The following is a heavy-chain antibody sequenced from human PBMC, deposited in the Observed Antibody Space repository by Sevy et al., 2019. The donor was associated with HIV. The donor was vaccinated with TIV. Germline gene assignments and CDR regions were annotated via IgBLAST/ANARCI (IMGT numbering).Heavy chain of an antibody. Sequence: SETLSLTCTVSGGSISSSSYDWDWIRQPPGKGLEWIGSIYYSGSTYYNPSLKSRVTISVSTSKNQFSLKLSSVTAAETAVYYCARHVGIVDRAFDYWGQGTLVTVSS. V-gene: IGHV4-39*01. D-gene: IGHD2-21*01. CDR3: ARHVGIVDRAFDY. CDR2: IYYSGST. CDR1: GGSISSSSYD. J-gene: IGHJ4*02.